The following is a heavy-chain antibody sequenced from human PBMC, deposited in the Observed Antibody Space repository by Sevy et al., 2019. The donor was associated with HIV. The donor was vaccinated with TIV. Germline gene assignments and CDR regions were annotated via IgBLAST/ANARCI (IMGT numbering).Heavy chain of an antibody. J-gene: IGHJ4*02. Sequence: GGSLRLSCEASGFPFKNYWMPWARRAPGKGLEWVANIKQDESDKYYMESVKGRFNISRDNTKNSLYLQLNSLRAEDTAVYYCARSWDYWGQMGYWGQGTLVTVSS. CDR1: GFPFKNYW. D-gene: IGHD7-27*01. V-gene: IGHV3-7*03. CDR3: ARSWDYWGQMGY. CDR2: IKQDESDK.